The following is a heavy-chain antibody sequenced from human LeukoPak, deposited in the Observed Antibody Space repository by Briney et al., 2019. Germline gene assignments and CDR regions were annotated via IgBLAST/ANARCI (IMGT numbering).Heavy chain of an antibody. D-gene: IGHD6-13*01. CDR2: IYYSGST. CDR3: ARDHAELAYYYYYGMDV. J-gene: IGHJ6*02. Sequence: SETLSLTCTVSGGSISSSSYYWGWIRQPPGKGLEWIGSIYYSGSTYYNPSLKSRVTISVDTSKNQFSLKLSSVTAADTAVYYCARDHAELAYYYYYGMDVWGQGTTVTVSS. V-gene: IGHV4-39*07. CDR1: GGSISSSSYY.